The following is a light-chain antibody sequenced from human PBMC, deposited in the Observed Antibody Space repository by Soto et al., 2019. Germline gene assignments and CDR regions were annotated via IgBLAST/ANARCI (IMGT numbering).Light chain of an antibody. Sequence: DIVMTQSPDSLAVSLGERATINCKSSQSVLYSSNNKNYLAWYQQKPGQPPKLLIYAASSLQSGVSSRFSGSGSGTDFTLTISSLQPEDFATYYCQQGNSFPFTFGPGTKVDIK. J-gene: IGKJ3*01. CDR1: QSVLYSSNNKNY. CDR2: AAS. CDR3: QQGNSFPFT. V-gene: IGKV4-1*01.